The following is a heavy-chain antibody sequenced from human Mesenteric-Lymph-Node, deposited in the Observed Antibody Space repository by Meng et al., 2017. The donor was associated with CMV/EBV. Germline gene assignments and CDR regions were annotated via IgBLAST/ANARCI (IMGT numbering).Heavy chain of an antibody. V-gene: IGHV3-74*01. J-gene: IGHJ5*02. CDR1: GLSFSTYW. Sequence: GGPLRLSCAASGLSFSTYWMHWVRQVPAKGLVWVSRINGDGSSTNYADSVKGRFSISRDNAKNTLYLQMNSLRAEDTAVYYCARVIDSGRYGFWFDPWGQGTLVTVSS. CDR2: INGDGSST. D-gene: IGHD1-26*01. CDR3: ARVIDSGRYGFWFDP.